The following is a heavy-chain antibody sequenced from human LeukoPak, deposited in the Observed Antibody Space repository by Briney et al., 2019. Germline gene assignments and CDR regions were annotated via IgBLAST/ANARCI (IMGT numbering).Heavy chain of an antibody. CDR2: INPNSGGT. J-gene: IGHJ5*02. D-gene: IGHD2-8*02. CDR1: GYTFTGYY. CDR3: ARDALRNRHWWAWFDH. V-gene: IGHV1-2*02. Sequence: GASVKVSCKASGYTFTGYYMHWVRQAPGQGLEWMGWINPNSGGTNYAQKFQGRVTITRDTSISTAYMELSRLRSDDTAVYYCARDALRNRHWWAWFDHWGQGTLVTVSS.